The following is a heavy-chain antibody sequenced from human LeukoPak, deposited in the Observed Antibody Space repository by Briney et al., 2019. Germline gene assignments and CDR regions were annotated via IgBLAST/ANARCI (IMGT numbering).Heavy chain of an antibody. J-gene: IGHJ3*02. Sequence: ASVKVSCKASGYTFTGYYMHWVRQAPGQGLEWMGWINPNSGGTNSAQKFQGRVTMTRDTSISTAYMELSRLRSDDTAVYYCASDWGLSQLEYCSNTNCYMGAFDIWGQGTMVTVSS. V-gene: IGHV1-2*02. D-gene: IGHD2-2*02. CDR3: ASDWGLSQLEYCSNTNCYMGAFDI. CDR1: GYTFTGYY. CDR2: INPNSGGT.